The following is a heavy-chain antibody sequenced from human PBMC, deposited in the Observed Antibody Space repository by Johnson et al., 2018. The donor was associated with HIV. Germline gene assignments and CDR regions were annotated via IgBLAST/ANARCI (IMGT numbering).Heavy chain of an antibody. D-gene: IGHD3-3*01. CDR2: ISYDGSNK. CDR3: ARVSRSGYYLVRVFDI. CDR1: GFTFSSYA. Sequence: EQLVESGGGVVQPGRSLRLSCAASGFTFSSYAMHWVRQAPGKGLEWVAVISYDGSNKYYADSVKGRFTISRDNSKNTLYLQMNSLRAEDTAVYYCARVSRSGYYLVRVFDIWGQGTMVTVSS. V-gene: IGHV3-30-3*01. J-gene: IGHJ3*02.